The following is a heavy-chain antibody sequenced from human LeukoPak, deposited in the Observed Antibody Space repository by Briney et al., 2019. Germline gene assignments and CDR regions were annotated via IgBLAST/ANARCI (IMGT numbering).Heavy chain of an antibody. Sequence: SQTLSLTCAVSGGSISSSSYCRSCSRPPRREGLGLGGYIYHGGSTYYNPSLKSRVTISVDRSKNQFSLKLTSVTPADTAVYCCARGSVHYGDYVGWFDPWGQGTLVTVSS. V-gene: IGHV4-30-2*01. D-gene: IGHD4-17*01. J-gene: IGHJ5*02. CDR3: ARGSVHYGDYVGWFDP. CDR1: GGSISSSSYC. CDR2: IYHGGST.